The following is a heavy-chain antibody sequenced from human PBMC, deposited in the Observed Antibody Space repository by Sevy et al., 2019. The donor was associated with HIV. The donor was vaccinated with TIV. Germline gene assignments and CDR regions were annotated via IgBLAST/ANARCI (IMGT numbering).Heavy chain of an antibody. CDR2: IYPGDSDT. D-gene: IGHD3-3*01. Sequence: GESLKISCKGSGYSFTSYWIGWVRQMPGKGLEWMGIIYPGDSDTRYSPPFQGQVTISADKSISTAYLQWSSLKASDTAMYYCARDGGVLVGVDYYYYGMDVWGQGTTVTVSS. V-gene: IGHV5-51*01. CDR3: ARDGGVLVGVDYYYYGMDV. CDR1: GYSFTSYW. J-gene: IGHJ6*02.